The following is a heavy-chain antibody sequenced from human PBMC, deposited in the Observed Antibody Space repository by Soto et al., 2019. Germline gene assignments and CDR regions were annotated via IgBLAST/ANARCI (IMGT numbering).Heavy chain of an antibody. J-gene: IGHJ3*02. Sequence: QVQLVESGGGVVQPGRSLRLSCAASGFTFSSYAVHWVRQAPGKGLEWVAVVSYDGSNKYYADSVKGRFTISRDNSKNTLYLQMNCLRAEDAAVYYCARDYGGQVLWTNDFDIWGQGTMVTVSS. D-gene: IGHD2-2*01. CDR1: GFTFSSYA. V-gene: IGHV3-30-3*01. CDR3: ARDYGGQVLWTNDFDI. CDR2: VSYDGSNK.